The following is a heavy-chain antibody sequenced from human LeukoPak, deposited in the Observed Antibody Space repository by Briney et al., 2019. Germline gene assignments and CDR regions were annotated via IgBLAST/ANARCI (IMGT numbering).Heavy chain of an antibody. Sequence: GSLRLSCVVSGFTLSSRWMMWVRQAPGKGLEWMTNINRDGSEKNYVDSVKGRFTITRDNAENSLYLQMNSLNVEDTAIYYCATYDSWSGYNIAYWGQGTLVTVSS. CDR2: INRDGSEK. D-gene: IGHD3-3*01. CDR1: GFTLSSRW. J-gene: IGHJ4*02. V-gene: IGHV3-7*03. CDR3: ATYDSWSGYNIAY.